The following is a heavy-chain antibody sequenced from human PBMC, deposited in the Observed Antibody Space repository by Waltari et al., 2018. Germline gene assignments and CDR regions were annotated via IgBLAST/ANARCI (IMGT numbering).Heavy chain of an antibody. CDR1: GDSISSGDYY. J-gene: IGHJ4*02. D-gene: IGHD4-17*01. V-gene: IGHV4-30-4*08. Sequence: QVQLQESGTGLVKPSQTLSLTCTVSGDSISSGDYYWSWIRQPPGTGLEWIGYIFSSGSTYYTPSLRSLLTMSVDTSKHQFSLKLTSVTAADTAVYYCARAFGDDDGDYDRFDYWGQGTLVTVSS. CDR2: IFSSGST. CDR3: ARAFGDDDGDYDRFDY.